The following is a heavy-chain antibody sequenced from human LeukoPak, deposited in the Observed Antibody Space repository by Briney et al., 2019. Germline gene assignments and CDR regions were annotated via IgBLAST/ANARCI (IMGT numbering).Heavy chain of an antibody. CDR3: ARDNRQRGSHHYYYYMDV. CDR2: ISSSGSTI. J-gene: IGHJ6*03. V-gene: IGHV3-11*04. D-gene: IGHD3-16*01. CDR1: GFTFSDYY. Sequence: PGGSLRLSCAASGFTFSDYYMSWIRQAPGKGLEGVSYISSSGSTIYYADSVKGRFTISRDNAKNSLYLQMNSLRAEDTAVYYCARDNRQRGSHHYYYYMDVWGKGTTVTVSS.